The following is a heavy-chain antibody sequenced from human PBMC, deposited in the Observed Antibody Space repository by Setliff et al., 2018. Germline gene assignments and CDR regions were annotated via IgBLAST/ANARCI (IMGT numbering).Heavy chain of an antibody. Sequence: KPSETLSLTCSVSGASITSGGFYWTWIRQPTGKGLEWIGHISPSGSTTYNPSVKSRVTISLDTSKNHFSLKLDSVXAADTALYYCARSPSSGAYWNPRPFYSDYWARGTLVTVSS. V-gene: IGHV4-61*09. CDR2: ISPSGST. J-gene: IGHJ4*02. CDR3: ARSPSSGAYWNPRPFYSDY. D-gene: IGHD1-26*01. CDR1: GASITSGGFY.